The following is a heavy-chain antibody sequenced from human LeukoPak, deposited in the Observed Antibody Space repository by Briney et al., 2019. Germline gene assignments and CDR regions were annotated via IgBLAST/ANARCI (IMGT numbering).Heavy chain of an antibody. D-gene: IGHD3-10*01. CDR2: IIPIFGTA. CDR1: GGTFSSYA. V-gene: IGHV1-69*13. CDR3: ARGGSGSYQGIFDY. J-gene: IGHJ4*02. Sequence: GASVKVSCKASGGTFSSYAISWVRQAPGQGLEWMGGIIPIFGTANYAQKFQGRVTITADESTSTAYMELSSLRSEDTAVYYCARGGSGSYQGIFDYWGQGTLVTVSS.